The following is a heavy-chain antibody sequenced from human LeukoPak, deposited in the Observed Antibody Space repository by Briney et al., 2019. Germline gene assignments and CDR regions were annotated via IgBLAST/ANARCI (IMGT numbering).Heavy chain of an antibody. CDR3: ARANIVVVVAATHPLGAFDI. CDR1: GSSFSNYW. D-gene: IGHD2-15*01. CDR2: INSDGSST. J-gene: IGHJ3*02. V-gene: IGHV3-74*01. Sequence: GGSLRLSCAASGSSFSNYWMHWVRQAPGKGLVWVSRINSDGSSTSYADSVKGRFTISRDNAKNTLYLQMNSLRAEDTAVYYCARANIVVVVAATHPLGAFDIWGQGTMVTVSS.